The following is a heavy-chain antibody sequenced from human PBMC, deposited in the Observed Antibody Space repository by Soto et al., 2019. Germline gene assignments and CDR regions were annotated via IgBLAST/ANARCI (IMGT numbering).Heavy chain of an antibody. V-gene: IGHV3-23*01. CDR1: GFTFSSYA. CDR3: AKAKAAARRKYYYYYYGMDV. CDR2: ISGSGGST. D-gene: IGHD6-6*01. Sequence: EVQLLESGGGLVQPGGSLRLSCAASGFTFSSYAMSWVRQAPGKGLEWVSAISGSGGSTYYADSVKGRFTISRDNSKNTLYLQMNSLRAEDTAVYYCAKAKAAARRKYYYYYYGMDVWGQGTTVTVSS. J-gene: IGHJ6*02.